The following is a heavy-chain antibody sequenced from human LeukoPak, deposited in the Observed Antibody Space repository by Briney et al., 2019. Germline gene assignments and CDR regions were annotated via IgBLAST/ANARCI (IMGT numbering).Heavy chain of an antibody. CDR1: GFTFGDYA. CDR3: TRDRAVTNPAFDY. Sequence: GGSLRLSCTASGFTFGDYAMSWFRQAPGKGLEWVGFIRSKAYGGTTEYAASVKDRFTISRDDSKSIAYLQMNSLKTEDTAVYYCTRDRAVTNPAFDYWGQGTLVTVSS. J-gene: IGHJ4*02. CDR2: IRSKAYGGTT. V-gene: IGHV3-49*03. D-gene: IGHD4-17*01.